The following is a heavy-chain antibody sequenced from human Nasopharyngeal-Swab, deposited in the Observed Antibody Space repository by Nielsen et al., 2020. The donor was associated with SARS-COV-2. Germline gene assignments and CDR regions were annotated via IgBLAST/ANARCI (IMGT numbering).Heavy chain of an antibody. CDR1: GFTFSDYY. Sequence: GESLKISCAASGFTFSDYYMSWIRQAPGKGLEWVSYISSSSSYTNYADSVKGRFTISRDNAKNSLYLQMNSLRAEDTAVYYRARERGGGYGDYWGQGTLVTVSS. J-gene: IGHJ4*02. V-gene: IGHV3-11*06. D-gene: IGHD5-12*01. CDR3: ARERGGGYGDY. CDR2: ISSSSSYT.